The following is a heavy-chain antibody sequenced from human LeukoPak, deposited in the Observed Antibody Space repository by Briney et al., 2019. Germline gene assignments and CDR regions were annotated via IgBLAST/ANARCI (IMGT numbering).Heavy chain of an antibody. J-gene: IGHJ4*02. V-gene: IGHV1-18*04. CDR1: GYTFTIYY. Sequence: SVKVSFKASGYTFTIYYMHWVRQAPGQGLEWMGWISAYNGNTYYAQNLRGRVTMTTDTSTSTAYMEMRSLRSDDTAVYYCARDLKRGYSSGRYSWGTGSSNDYWGQGTLVTVSS. CDR3: ARDLKRGYSSGRYSWGTGSSNDY. D-gene: IGHD6-19*01. CDR2: ISAYNGNT.